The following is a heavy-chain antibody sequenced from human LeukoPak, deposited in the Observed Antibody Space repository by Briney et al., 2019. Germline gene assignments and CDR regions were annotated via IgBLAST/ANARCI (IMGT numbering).Heavy chain of an antibody. J-gene: IGHJ5*02. Sequence: GGSLRLSCAASGFTFSSYGMSWVRQAPGKGLEWVSGINWNGGSTGYADSVKGRFTISRDNAKNSLYLQMNSLRAEDTAVYYCARVKTGYSSSWYARHNWFDPWGQGTLVTVSS. CDR2: INWNGGST. D-gene: IGHD6-13*01. CDR1: GFTFSSYG. CDR3: ARVKTGYSSSWYARHNWFDP. V-gene: IGHV3-20*04.